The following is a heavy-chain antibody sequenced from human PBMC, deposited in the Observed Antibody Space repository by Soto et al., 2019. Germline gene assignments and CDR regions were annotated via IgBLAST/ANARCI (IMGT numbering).Heavy chain of an antibody. J-gene: IGHJ4*02. CDR2: ILYDGSNK. Sequence: QVQLVESWGGVVQPGRSLRLSCAASGFTFSSYAMHWVRQAPGKGLEWVAGILYDGSNKYYAESVKGRFTICKDNSNTXXXXXXXXXXXXXXXXXXSXXVXRLHYFDYWCQGPLVTVSS. D-gene: IGHD4-17*01. CDR3: XXVXRLHYFDY. V-gene: IGHV3-30-3*01. CDR1: GFTFSSYA.